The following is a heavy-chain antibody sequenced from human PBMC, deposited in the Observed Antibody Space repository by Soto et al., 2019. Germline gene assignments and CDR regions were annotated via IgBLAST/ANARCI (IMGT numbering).Heavy chain of an antibody. CDR2: FDPEDGET. Sequence: GASVKVSCKVSGYTLTELSMHWVRQAPGKGLEWMGGFDPEDGETIYAQKFQGRVTMTEDTSTDTAYMELSSLRSEDTAVYYCATGWSGYRLYGLSGPYYYYYMDVWGKGTTVTVSS. V-gene: IGHV1-24*01. D-gene: IGHD3-3*01. CDR3: ATGWSGYRLYGLSGPYYYYYMDV. J-gene: IGHJ6*03. CDR1: GYTLTELS.